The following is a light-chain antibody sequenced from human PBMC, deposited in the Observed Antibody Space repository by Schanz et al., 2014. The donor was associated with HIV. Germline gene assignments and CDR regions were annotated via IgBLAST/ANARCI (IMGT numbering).Light chain of an antibody. J-gene: IGLJ3*02. CDR3: SSYTTSRTWV. V-gene: IGLV2-14*01. CDR1: RSSLGAYPS. Sequence: SALTQPASVSGSPGQSITISFPFTRSSLGAYPSFSFYQQHPFKAPKLMIYDVSNRPSGVSNRFSGYKSGDTASLTISGHQAEDEADFYCSSYTTSRTWVFGGGTKLTVL. CDR2: DVS.